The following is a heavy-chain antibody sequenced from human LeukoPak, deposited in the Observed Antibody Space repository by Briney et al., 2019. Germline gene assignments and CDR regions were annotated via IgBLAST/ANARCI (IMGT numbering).Heavy chain of an antibody. CDR2: ISGSGAST. CDR1: GFTFSSYA. V-gene: IGHV3-23*01. D-gene: IGHD6-19*01. CDR3: AKWETSGLFDY. J-gene: IGHJ4*02. Sequence: GGSLRLSCAASGFTFSSYAMSWVRQAQGKGLEWVSAISGSGASTYYADSVKGRFTTSRDNSKNTLYLQMNSLRAEDTAVYYCAKWETSGLFDYWGQGTLVTVSS.